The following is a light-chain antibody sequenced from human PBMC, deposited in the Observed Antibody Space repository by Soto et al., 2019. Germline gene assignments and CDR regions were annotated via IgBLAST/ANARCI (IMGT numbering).Light chain of an antibody. Sequence: EIVLAQSPGTLSLSPGERATLSCRASQSVSSSYLAWYQQKPGQAPRLLIHGATTRATGIPARFSGSGSGTGFTLTISSLQSEDFAVYYCQQYNNWPPETFGQGTKVDIK. CDR1: QSVSSSY. CDR2: GAT. CDR3: QQYNNWPPET. V-gene: IGKV3-15*01. J-gene: IGKJ1*01.